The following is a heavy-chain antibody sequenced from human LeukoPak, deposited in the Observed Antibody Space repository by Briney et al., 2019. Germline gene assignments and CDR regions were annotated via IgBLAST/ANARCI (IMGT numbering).Heavy chain of an antibody. V-gene: IGHV4-4*07. D-gene: IGHD6-13*01. CDR2: IYTSGST. Sequence: ASETLSLTCTVSGGSISSYYWSWIRQPAGKVLEWIGRIYTSGSTNYNPSLKSRVTMSVDTSKNQFSLKLSSVTAADTAVYYCARVIEVAAAARGPMLNYYYYYMDVWGKGTTVTISS. CDR3: ARVIEVAAAARGPMLNYYYYYMDV. J-gene: IGHJ6*03. CDR1: GGSISSYY.